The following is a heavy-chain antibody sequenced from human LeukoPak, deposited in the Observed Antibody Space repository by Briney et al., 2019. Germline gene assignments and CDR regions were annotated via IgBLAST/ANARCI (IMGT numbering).Heavy chain of an antibody. CDR2: IYPGDSDT. V-gene: IGHV5-51*01. J-gene: IGHJ5*02. D-gene: IGHD3-3*01. CDR1: GYSFTSYW. CDR3: ARRGLTIFGVVSWFDP. Sequence: GESLKISCKGSGYSFTSYWIGWVRQMPGKGLEWMGIIYPGDSDTRYSPSFQGQVTISADKSISTAYLQWSSLKASDTAMYCCARRGLTIFGVVSWFDPWGQGTLVTVSS.